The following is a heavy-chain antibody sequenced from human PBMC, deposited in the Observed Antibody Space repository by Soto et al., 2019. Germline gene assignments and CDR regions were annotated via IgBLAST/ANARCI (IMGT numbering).Heavy chain of an antibody. CDR2: INWNGGST. CDR3: ARSPTTSYDFWSGRPTYYYMDV. V-gene: IGHV3-20*01. Sequence: PGGSLRLSCAASGFTFSSYAMSWVRQAPGKGLEWVSGINWNGGSTGYADSVKGRFTISRDNAKNSLYLQMNSLRAEDTALYHCARSPTTSYDFWSGRPTYYYMDVWGKGTTVTVSS. J-gene: IGHJ6*03. D-gene: IGHD3-3*01. CDR1: GFTFSSYA.